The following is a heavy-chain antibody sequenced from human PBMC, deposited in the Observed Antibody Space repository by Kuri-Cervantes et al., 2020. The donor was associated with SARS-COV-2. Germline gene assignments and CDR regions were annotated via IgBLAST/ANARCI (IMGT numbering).Heavy chain of an antibody. Sequence: GESLKISCAASGFTFSSYSMNWVRQAPGKGLEWVSSISSSSYIYYADSVQGRFTISRDNAKNSLYLQMNSLRAEDTAVYYCARQEDYDFWSGETYGMDVWGQGTTVTVSS. CDR2: ISSSSYI. J-gene: IGHJ6*02. CDR1: GFTFSSYS. CDR3: ARQEDYDFWSGETYGMDV. D-gene: IGHD3-3*01. V-gene: IGHV3-21*01.